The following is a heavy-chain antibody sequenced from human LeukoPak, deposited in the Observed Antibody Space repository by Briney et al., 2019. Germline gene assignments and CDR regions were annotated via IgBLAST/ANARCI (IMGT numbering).Heavy chain of an antibody. J-gene: IGHJ6*02. CDR3: ARVGGPYNDGYYYGMDV. CDR2: LSDSNGYT. D-gene: IGHD3-10*01. CDR1: GYTFTSYG. V-gene: IGHV1-18*01. Sequence: ASVKVSCKASGYTFTSYGITWVRQAPGQGLEWMGWLSDSNGYTNYARKLQGRVTMTTDTSTSTAYMELRSLRSDDTALYYCARVGGPYNDGYYYGMDVWGQGTTVTVSS.